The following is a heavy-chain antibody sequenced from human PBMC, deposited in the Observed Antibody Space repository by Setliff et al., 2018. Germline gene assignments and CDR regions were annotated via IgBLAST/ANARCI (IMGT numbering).Heavy chain of an antibody. CDR1: GGTFSSYA. CDR2: IIPIFGTA. J-gene: IGHJ5*02. Sequence: AASVKVSCKASGGTFSSYAISWVRQAPGQGLEWMGGIIPIFGTANYAQKFQGRVTITADESTSTAYMELSSLRSEDTAVYYCARGYRGYYNFWSGSQGANWFDPWGQETLVTVSS. D-gene: IGHD3-3*01. V-gene: IGHV1-69*13. CDR3: ARGYRGYYNFWSGSQGANWFDP.